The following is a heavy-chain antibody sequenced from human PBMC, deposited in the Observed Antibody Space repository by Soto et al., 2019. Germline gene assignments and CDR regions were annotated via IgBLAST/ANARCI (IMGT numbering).Heavy chain of an antibody. D-gene: IGHD1-26*01. V-gene: IGHV3-20*04. CDR2: INWNGGST. CDR1: GFTFGDHG. Sequence: DVQLVESGGSVVRPGGSLRLSCAASGFTFGDHGMIWVRQAPGKGLEWVSGINWNGGSTGYADSVKGRFTISRDNAKNSLYLQMDSLRADDTALYYCARARGDYYRYFQDWGQGTLVTVSS. CDR3: ARARGDYYRYFQD. J-gene: IGHJ1*01.